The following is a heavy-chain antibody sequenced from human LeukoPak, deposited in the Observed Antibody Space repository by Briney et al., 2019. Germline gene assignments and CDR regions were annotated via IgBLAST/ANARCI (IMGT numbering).Heavy chain of an antibody. CDR3: AKDNYGDYYFDY. CDR1: GYTLTELS. V-gene: IGHV1-24*01. J-gene: IGHJ4*02. Sequence: ASVKVSCKVSGYTLTELSMHWVRQAPGKGLEWMGGFDPEDGETIYAQKFQGRVTMTEDTSTDTAYMELSSLRAEDTAVYYCAKDNYGDYYFDYWGQGTLVTVSS. CDR2: FDPEDGET. D-gene: IGHD4-17*01.